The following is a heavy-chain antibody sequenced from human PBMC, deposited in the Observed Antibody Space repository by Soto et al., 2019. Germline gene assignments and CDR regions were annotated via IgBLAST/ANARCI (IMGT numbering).Heavy chain of an antibody. CDR2: IYYSGST. CDR1: GGSISSYY. J-gene: IGHJ6*02. V-gene: IGHV4-59*01. Sequence: SETLSLTCTVSGGSISSYYWSWIRQPPGKGLEWIGYIYYSGSTNYNPSLKSRVTISVDTSKDQFSLKLSSVTAADTAVYYCARDRGIYCSSTSCDKDFYYYGMDVWGQGTTVTVSS. D-gene: IGHD2-2*02. CDR3: ARDRGIYCSSTSCDKDFYYYGMDV.